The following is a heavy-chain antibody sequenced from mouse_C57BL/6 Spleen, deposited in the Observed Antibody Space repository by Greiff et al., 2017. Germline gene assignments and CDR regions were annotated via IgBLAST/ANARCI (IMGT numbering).Heavy chain of an antibody. D-gene: IGHD1-1*01. CDR2: ISSGGDYI. Sequence: EVKLVESGEGLVKPGGSLKLSCAASGFTFSSYAMSWVRQTPEKRLEWVAYISSGGDYIYYADTVKGRFTISRDNARNTLYLQMSSLKSEDTAMYYCTREDRYYGSSRGFAYWGQGTLVTVSA. V-gene: IGHV5-9-1*02. CDR3: TREDRYYGSSRGFAY. CDR1: GFTFSSYA. J-gene: IGHJ3*01.